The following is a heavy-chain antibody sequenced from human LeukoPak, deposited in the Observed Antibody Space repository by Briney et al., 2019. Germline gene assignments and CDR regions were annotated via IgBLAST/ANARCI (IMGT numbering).Heavy chain of an antibody. V-gene: IGHV3-23*01. CDR1: GFTFSSYA. J-gene: IGHJ4*02. CDR2: ISGSGGST. Sequence: GGSLRLSCAASGFTFSSYAMSWVRQAPGKGLEWVSAISGSGGSTYYADSVKGRFTISRDNSKNTLYLQMNSLRAEDTAVYYCAKRPRAATVVTPDYWGQGTLVTVSS. CDR3: AKRPRAATVVTPDY. D-gene: IGHD4-23*01.